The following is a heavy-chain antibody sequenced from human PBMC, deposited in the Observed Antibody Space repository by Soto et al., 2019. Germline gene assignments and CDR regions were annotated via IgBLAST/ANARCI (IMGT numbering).Heavy chain of an antibody. CDR1: GFTFTDHY. D-gene: IGHD2-8*01. CDR2: ARNKVNGYII. V-gene: IGHV3-72*01. J-gene: IGHJ4*02. Sequence: EVQLVESGGGLVQPGGSLRLSCAASGFTFTDHYMDWVRQAPGKGLEWVGRARNKVNGYIIAYAASVKGRFIISRDDSKNSLYLQMNGRTAEDTAVYFCARLMGTSFDLWGQGTLVTVSS. CDR3: ARLMGTSFDL.